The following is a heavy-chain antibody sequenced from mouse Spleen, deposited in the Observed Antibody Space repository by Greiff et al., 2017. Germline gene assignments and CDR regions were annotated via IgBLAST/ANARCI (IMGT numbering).Heavy chain of an antibody. CDR1: GFNIKDYY. CDR3: TTLLRLRDWYFDV. V-gene: IGHV14-1*01. Sequence: VQPQQSGAELVRPGASVKLSCTASGFNIKDYYMHWVKQRPEQGLEWIGRIDPEDGDTEYAPKFQGKATMTADTSSNTAYLQLSSLTSEDTAVYYCTTLLRLRDWYFDVWGAGTTVTVSS. J-gene: IGHJ1*01. CDR2: IDPEDGDT. D-gene: IGHD1-2*01.